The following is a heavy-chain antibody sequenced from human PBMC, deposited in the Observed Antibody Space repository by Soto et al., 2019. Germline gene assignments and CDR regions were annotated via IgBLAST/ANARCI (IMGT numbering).Heavy chain of an antibody. J-gene: IGHJ6*02. D-gene: IGHD6-13*01. CDR2: INHSGST. Sequence: SGTLSLTCAVYGGSFSGYYWSWMRQPPGKGLEWIGEINHSGSTNYNPSLKSRVTISVDTYKNQFSLKLSSVTAADTAVYYCARCIAAAGWDYYYYYGMDVWGQGTTVT. CDR1: GGSFSGYY. V-gene: IGHV4-34*01. CDR3: ARCIAAAGWDYYYYYGMDV.